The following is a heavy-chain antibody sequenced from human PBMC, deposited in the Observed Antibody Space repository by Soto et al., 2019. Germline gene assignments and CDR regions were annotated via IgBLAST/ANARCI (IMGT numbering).Heavy chain of an antibody. Sequence: SETLSLTCTVSGGSISSSSYYWGWIRQPPGKGLEWIGSIYYSGSTYYNPSLKSRVTISVDTSTNRFSLKLSSVTAADTAVYYCARSMGLVGANNWFDPWGQGTLVTVSS. CDR3: ARSMGLVGANNWFDP. CDR1: GGSISSSSYY. J-gene: IGHJ5*02. V-gene: IGHV4-39*01. CDR2: IYYSGST. D-gene: IGHD1-26*01.